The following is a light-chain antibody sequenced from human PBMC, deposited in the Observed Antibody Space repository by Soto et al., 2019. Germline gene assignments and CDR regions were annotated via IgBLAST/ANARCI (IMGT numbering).Light chain of an antibody. CDR1: SSDVGAHDF. V-gene: IGLV2-14*01. J-gene: IGLJ2*01. CDR2: EVT. Sequence: QSALTQPASVSGSPGQSITISCSGTSSDVGAHDFVSWYQHHPDKAPKVIIFEVTKRPSGVSNRFSGSKTGNTASLTISGLHAEDEADYYCTSYTRSKTVIFGGGTKVTVL. CDR3: TSYTRSKTVI.